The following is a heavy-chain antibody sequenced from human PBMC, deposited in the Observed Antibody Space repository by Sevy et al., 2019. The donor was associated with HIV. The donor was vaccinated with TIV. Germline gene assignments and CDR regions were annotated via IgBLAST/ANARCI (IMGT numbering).Heavy chain of an antibody. CDR1: GGSISSYY. CDR3: ARAGGRWLQFDAFDI. J-gene: IGHJ3*02. V-gene: IGHV4-59*01. D-gene: IGHD5-12*01. CDR2: IYYSGST. Sequence: SETLSLTCTVSGGSISSYYWSWIRQPPGKGLEWIGYIYYSGSTNYNPSLKSRVTISVDTSKNQFSLKLSSVTAADTAVYYCARAGGRWLQFDAFDIWGQGTMVTVSS.